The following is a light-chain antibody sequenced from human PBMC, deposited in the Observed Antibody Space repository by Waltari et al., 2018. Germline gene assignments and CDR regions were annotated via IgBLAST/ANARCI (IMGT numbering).Light chain of an antibody. J-gene: IGLJ1*01. CDR3: SSSAGSNKYV. Sequence: QSALTQPPSASGSPGQSVAISCTGTNSDVGSSKYVSWYQQHPGEVPKVIIYEVNKRPSGGPDRFSGSRSGNTASLTVSGLRAEDEADYYCSSSAGSNKYVFGSGTKVTVL. CDR1: NSDVGSSKY. V-gene: IGLV2-8*01. CDR2: EVN.